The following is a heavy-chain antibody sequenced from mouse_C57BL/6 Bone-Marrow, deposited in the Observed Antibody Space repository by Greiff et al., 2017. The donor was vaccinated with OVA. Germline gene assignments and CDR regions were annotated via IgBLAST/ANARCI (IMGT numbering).Heavy chain of an antibody. V-gene: IGHV5-9-1*02. CDR1: GFTFSSYA. Sequence: EVKLMESGEGLVKPGGSLKLSCAASGFTFSSYAMSWVRQTPEKRLEWVAYISSGGDYIYNADTVKGRFTNNRDKTRNTLYLHMSRLKSADTDMYYSKRDKGADWGQGTLVTVSA. CDR2: ISSGGDYI. CDR3: KRDKGAD. J-gene: IGHJ3*01.